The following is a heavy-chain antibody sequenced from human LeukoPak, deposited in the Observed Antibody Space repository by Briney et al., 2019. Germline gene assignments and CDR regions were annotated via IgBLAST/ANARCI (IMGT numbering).Heavy chain of an antibody. CDR2: ISSTSTDI. CDR1: GFTFSNHG. Sequence: GGSLRLSCTASGFTFSNHGMNWVRQAPGKGLEWISYISSTSTDIYYVDSVKGRFTISRDNAKNSLYLQMNSLGAEDTALYYCARDGPAADEEYFQHWGQGTLVTVSS. D-gene: IGHD2-15*01. CDR3: ARDGPAADEEYFQH. V-gene: IGHV3-21*05. J-gene: IGHJ1*01.